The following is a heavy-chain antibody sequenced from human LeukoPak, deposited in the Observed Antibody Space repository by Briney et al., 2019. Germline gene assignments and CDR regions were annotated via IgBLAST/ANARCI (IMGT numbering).Heavy chain of an antibody. CDR2: ISSSSSYI. Sequence: GGSLRLSCAASGFTFSSYSMNWVRQAPVKGLEWVSSISSSSSYIYYADSVKGRFTISRDNAKNSLYLQMNSLRAEDTAVYYCARGYDYGDYVVDYWGQGTLVTVSS. CDR1: GFTFSSYS. CDR3: ARGYDYGDYVVDY. D-gene: IGHD4-17*01. V-gene: IGHV3-21*01. J-gene: IGHJ4*02.